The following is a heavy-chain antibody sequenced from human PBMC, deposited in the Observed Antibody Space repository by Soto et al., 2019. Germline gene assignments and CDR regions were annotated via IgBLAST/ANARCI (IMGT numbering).Heavy chain of an antibody. D-gene: IGHD6-19*01. Sequence: QVQLQQWGAGLLKASETLSLTCAVVGDSLRGQSWNWIRQSPGKGLEGIGELDQSGGTNYNPSLNGRAIHPDDTSKNQCSLALTSVTAADTAVYYCAREDSYGWSGESLDVWGQGTTVTVSS. CDR3: AREDSYGWSGESLDV. J-gene: IGHJ6*02. CDR1: GDSLRGQS. CDR2: LDQSGGT. V-gene: IGHV4-34*01.